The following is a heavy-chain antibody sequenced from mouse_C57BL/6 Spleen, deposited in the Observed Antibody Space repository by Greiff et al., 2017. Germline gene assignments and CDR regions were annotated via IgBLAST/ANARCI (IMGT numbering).Heavy chain of an antibody. CDR1: GYTFTDYN. CDR3: ARRARWDEVGFDY. V-gene: IGHV1-18*01. CDR2: INPNNGGT. Sequence: DVQLQESGPELVKPGASVKIPCKASGYTFTDYNMDWVKQSHGKSLEWIGDINPNNGGTIYNQKFKGKATLTVDKSSSTAYMELRSLTSEDTAVYYCARRARWDEVGFDYWGQGTTRTVSS. J-gene: IGHJ2*01. D-gene: IGHD4-1*01.